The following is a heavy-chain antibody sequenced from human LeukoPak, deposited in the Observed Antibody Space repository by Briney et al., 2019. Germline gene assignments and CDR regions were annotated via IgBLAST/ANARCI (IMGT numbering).Heavy chain of an antibody. CDR2: IDSSSSTI. J-gene: IGHJ4*02. D-gene: IGHD1-26*01. CDR1: GFTFNSYS. Sequence: GGSLRLSCAASGFTFNSYSMNWVRQAPGKGLEWVSYIDSSSSTIYYADSVKGRFAISRDNAKNSLFLQMNSLRAEDTAVYYCARNCRGSYYQDYWGQGTLVTVSS. CDR3: ARNCRGSYYQDY. V-gene: IGHV3-48*01.